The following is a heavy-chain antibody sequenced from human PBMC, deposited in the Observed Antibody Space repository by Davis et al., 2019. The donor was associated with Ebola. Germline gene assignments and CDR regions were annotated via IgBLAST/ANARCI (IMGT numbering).Heavy chain of an antibody. D-gene: IGHD3-22*01. V-gene: IGHV3-21*01. Sequence: GGSLRLSCAASGFSFSGYTMNWVRQAPGKGLEWVSYISSGSTYIYYADSVKGRFTITRDNAKNALYLQMDTLRAEDTAVYYCTRRYYDTSGYPFDLWGQGTLVTVSS. CDR1: GFSFSGYT. CDR3: TRRYYDTSGYPFDL. CDR2: ISSGSTYI. J-gene: IGHJ5*02.